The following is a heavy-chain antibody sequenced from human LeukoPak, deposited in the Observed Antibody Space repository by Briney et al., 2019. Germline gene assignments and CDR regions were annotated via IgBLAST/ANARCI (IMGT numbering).Heavy chain of an antibody. CDR1: GGSFSGYY. J-gene: IGHJ6*02. CDR2: INHSGST. D-gene: IGHD3-22*01. Sequence: SETLSLTCAVYGGSFSGYYWSWIRQPPGKGLEWIGEINHSGSTNYNPSLKSRVTISVDTSKNQFSLKLSSVTAADTAVYYCARAPPLYYYDSSGYPPKNPYYYYGMDVWGQGTTVTVSS. V-gene: IGHV4-34*01. CDR3: ARAPPLYYYDSSGYPPKNPYYYYGMDV.